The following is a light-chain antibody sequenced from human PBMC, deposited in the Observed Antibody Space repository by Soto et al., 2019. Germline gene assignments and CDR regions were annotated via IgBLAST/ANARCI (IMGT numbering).Light chain of an antibody. CDR1: SSKIGAGYD. CDR2: GNS. Sequence: QSVLTQPPSVSGAPGQRVTISCTGSSSKIGAGYDVHWYQQLPGTAPKLLIYGNSNRPSGVPDRFSGSKSGTSASLAITGLQAEDEADYYCQSHDSSLSGSNVFGTGTKVTVL. V-gene: IGLV1-40*01. CDR3: QSHDSSLSGSNV. J-gene: IGLJ1*01.